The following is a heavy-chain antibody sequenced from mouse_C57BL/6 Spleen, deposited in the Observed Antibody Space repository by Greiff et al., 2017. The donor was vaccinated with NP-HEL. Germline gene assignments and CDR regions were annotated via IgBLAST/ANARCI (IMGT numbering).Heavy chain of an antibody. Sequence: QVQLKQSGAELVKPGASVKLSCKASGYTFTSYWMHWVKQRPGQGLEWIGMIHPNSGSTNYNEKFKSKATLTVDKSSSTAYMQLSSLTSEDSAVYYCARSSIYYDYDYWGQGTTLTVSS. V-gene: IGHV1-64*01. CDR3: ARSSIYYDYDY. CDR1: GYTFTSYW. D-gene: IGHD2-4*01. CDR2: IHPNSGST. J-gene: IGHJ2*01.